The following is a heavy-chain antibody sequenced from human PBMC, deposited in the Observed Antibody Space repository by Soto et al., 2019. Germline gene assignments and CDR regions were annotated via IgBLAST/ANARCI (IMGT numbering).Heavy chain of an antibody. D-gene: IGHD2-15*01. CDR1: GASVNSGNYY. CDR3: ARGGYCSGGSCPRDS. CDR2: IYYSGST. V-gene: IGHV4-61*01. J-gene: IGHJ4*02. Sequence: QVQLQQSGPGLVKPSETLALTCTVSGASVNSGNYYWSWIRQPPGKGLEWIGYIYYSGSTNYNPSLESRVTISVDTSKNQFSLRLASMSAADTAVYYCARGGYCSGGSCPRDSWGQGTLVTVSS.